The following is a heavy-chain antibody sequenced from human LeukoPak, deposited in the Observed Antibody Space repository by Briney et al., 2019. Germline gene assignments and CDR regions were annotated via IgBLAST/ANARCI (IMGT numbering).Heavy chain of an antibody. CDR2: ISAYKGNT. D-gene: IGHD3-10*01. CDR1: GYTFTSYG. J-gene: IGHJ6*03. CDR3: ARDTRGVVTMVRGVMRYYYYMDV. Sequence: ASVKVSCKASGYTFTSYGISWVRQAPGQGLEWMGWISAYKGNTNYAQKLQGRVTMTTDTSTSTAYMALRSQRSDDTAVYYCARDTRGVVTMVRGVMRYYYYMDVWGKGTTVTVSS. V-gene: IGHV1-18*01.